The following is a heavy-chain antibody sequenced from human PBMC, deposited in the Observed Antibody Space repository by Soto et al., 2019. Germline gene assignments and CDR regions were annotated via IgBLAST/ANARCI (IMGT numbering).Heavy chain of an antibody. Sequence: QVQLVESGGGLVKPGGSLRLSCAASGFTFNDYYMSWFRQAPCKGLEWVSYISGSGAYTKYADSVKGRFTISRDNAKNSLYLQMSSLRVEDTAVYYCARVPVSMVRGYGMDVWGQGTTVTVSS. CDR3: ARVPVSMVRGYGMDV. J-gene: IGHJ6*02. CDR2: ISGSGAYT. CDR1: GFTFNDYY. D-gene: IGHD3-10*01. V-gene: IGHV3-11*06.